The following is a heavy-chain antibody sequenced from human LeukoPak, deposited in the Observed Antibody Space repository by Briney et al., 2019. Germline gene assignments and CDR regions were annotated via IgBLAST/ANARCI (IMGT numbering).Heavy chain of an antibody. Sequence: SETLSLTCAVYGGSFSGYYWSWIRQPPGKGLEWIGEINHSGSTNYNPSLKSRVTISVDTSKNQFSLKLSSVTAADTAVYYCARSSPLRRASAFDIWGQGTMVTVSS. J-gene: IGHJ3*02. V-gene: IGHV4-34*01. CDR2: INHSGST. CDR1: GGSFSGYY. CDR3: ARSSPLRRASAFDI. D-gene: IGHD6-25*01.